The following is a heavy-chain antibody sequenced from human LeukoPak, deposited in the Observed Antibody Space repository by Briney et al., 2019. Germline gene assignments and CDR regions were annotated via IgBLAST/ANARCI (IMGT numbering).Heavy chain of an antibody. V-gene: IGHV3-23*01. CDR3: AKEASGYGYYFDY. CDR1: GFTFSNFA. J-gene: IGHJ4*02. Sequence: GSLRLSCAVSGFTFSNFAMSWVRQAPGTGLEWVSVIGDSGATTFYSDSVKGRFTISRDNSKNTLYLQMNSVRAEDTAVYYCAKEASGYGYYFDYWGQGTLVTVSS. CDR2: IGDSGATT. D-gene: IGHD3-10*01.